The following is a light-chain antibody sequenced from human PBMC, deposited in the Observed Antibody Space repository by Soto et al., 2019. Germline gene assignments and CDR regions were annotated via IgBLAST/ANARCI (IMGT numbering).Light chain of an antibody. CDR3: SPYAGSNHDV. CDR1: SSDVGGYNY. Sequence: QSALTQPPSASGSPGQSVTISCTGTSSDVGGYNYVSWYQQHPGKAPKLMIYEVSKRPSGVPDRFSGSKSCNTASLTVSGLQAEYEADYYVSPYAGSNHDVFGTGTKVTVL. CDR2: EVS. V-gene: IGLV2-8*01. J-gene: IGLJ1*01.